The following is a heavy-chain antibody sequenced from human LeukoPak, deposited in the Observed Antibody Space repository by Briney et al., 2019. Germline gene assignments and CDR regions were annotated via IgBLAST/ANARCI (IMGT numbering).Heavy chain of an antibody. CDR1: GGSFSGYY. CDR3: ARGYGSSWYQFDP. Sequence: PSETLSLTCAVYGGSFSGYYWSWIRQPPGKGLEWIGEINHSGSTNYSPSLKSRVTISVDTSKNQFSLKLSSVTAADTAVYYCARGYGSSWYQFDPWGQGTLVTVSS. V-gene: IGHV4-34*01. CDR2: INHSGST. D-gene: IGHD6-13*01. J-gene: IGHJ5*02.